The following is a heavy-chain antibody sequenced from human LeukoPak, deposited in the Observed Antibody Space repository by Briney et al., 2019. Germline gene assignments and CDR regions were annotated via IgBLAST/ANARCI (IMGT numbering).Heavy chain of an antibody. D-gene: IGHD2-15*01. Sequence: PGGSLRLTCAASGFTFSSSSMTWVRQAPGKGLEWVSSISGSSTHIFFEDSLKARFIVSRDNTRNSLYLQMNSLRDEDTAVYFCARGSGYGCSLYSYYFDVRGQGALVTVSS. CDR1: GFTFSSSS. V-gene: IGHV3-21*01. CDR3: ARGSGYGCSLYSYYFDV. CDR2: ISGSSTHI. J-gene: IGHJ4*02.